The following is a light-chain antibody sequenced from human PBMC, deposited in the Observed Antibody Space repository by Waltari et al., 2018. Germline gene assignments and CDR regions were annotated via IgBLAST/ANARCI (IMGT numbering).Light chain of an antibody. CDR3: ATWDDSLNLFV. CDR2: QNS. CDR1: SSNIGYNA. V-gene: IGLV1-44*01. J-gene: IGLJ1*01. Sequence: QSVLTQPSSVSGIPGQGVILPCSGSSSNIGYNAVSWYQQLPGAAPNLLIYQNSVRPAGVPDRSSGSKSGTSASLAISRLQSGDEAHYYCATWDDSLNLFVFGSGTQVSVL.